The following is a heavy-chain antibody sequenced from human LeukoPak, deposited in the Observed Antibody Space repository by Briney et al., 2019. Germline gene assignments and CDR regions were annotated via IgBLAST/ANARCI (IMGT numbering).Heavy chain of an antibody. CDR2: ISSSSTI. CDR1: GFTFSSYG. D-gene: IGHD4-17*01. CDR3: ASRFGDYADY. Sequence: GGSLRLSCAASGFTFSSYGMSWVRQAPGKGLEWVSYISSSSTIYYADSVKGRFTISRDNAKNSLYLQMNSLRAEDTAVYYCASRFGDYADYWGQGTLVTVSS. V-gene: IGHV3-48*04. J-gene: IGHJ4*02.